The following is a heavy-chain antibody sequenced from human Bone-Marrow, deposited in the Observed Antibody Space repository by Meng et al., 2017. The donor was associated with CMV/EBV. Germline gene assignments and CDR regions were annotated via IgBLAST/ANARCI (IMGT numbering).Heavy chain of an antibody. J-gene: IGHJ4*02. V-gene: IGHV4-34*01. Sequence: GSLRLSCGVYGGSFSGYYWSWIRQPPGKGLEWIGEINHSASANYNPSLKSRVTISVDTSKNQFSLRLISVTAADTAVYYCARDYSGSALDYWGQGTLVTVSS. CDR1: GGSFSGYY. D-gene: IGHD1-26*01. CDR2: INHSASA. CDR3: ARDYSGSALDY.